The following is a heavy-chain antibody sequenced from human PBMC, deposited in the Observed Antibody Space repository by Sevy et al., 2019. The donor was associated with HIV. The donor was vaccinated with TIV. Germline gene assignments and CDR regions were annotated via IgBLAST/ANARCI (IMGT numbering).Heavy chain of an antibody. D-gene: IGHD2-15*01. J-gene: IGHJ4*02. CDR1: GGTFSSYA. CDR2: IIPIFGTA. CDR3: ARGNHCSGGSCQLRPFDY. Sequence: ASVKVSCKASGGTFSSYASSWVRQAPGQGLEWMGGIIPIFGTANYAQKFQGRVTITADESTSTAYMELSSLRSEDTAVYYCARGNHCSGGSCQLRPFDYWGQGTLVTVSS. V-gene: IGHV1-69*13.